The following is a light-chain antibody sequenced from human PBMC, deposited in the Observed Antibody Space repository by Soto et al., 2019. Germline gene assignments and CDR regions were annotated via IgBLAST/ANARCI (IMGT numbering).Light chain of an antibody. CDR3: QQRSNWPLT. V-gene: IGKV3-11*01. J-gene: IGKJ4*01. CDR1: QSISSY. Sequence: EIVLTQSPATLSLSPGERATLSCRASQSISSYLAWYQQKPGQAPRLLVYDASNSATGISARFSGSGSGTDLTLTISSLEPEDFAVYYCQQRSNWPLTFGGGSKVEIK. CDR2: DAS.